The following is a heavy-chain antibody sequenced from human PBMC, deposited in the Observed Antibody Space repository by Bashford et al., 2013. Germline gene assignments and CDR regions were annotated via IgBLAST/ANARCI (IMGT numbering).Heavy chain of an antibody. J-gene: IGHJ4*02. CDR1: GNTLSTYD. D-gene: IGHD3-3*01. CDR3: ARGVDLVFGVVISSSPPYYFDS. V-gene: IGHV1-8*01. Sequence: VASVKVSCKISGNTLSTYDINWVRQAPGQGLEWMGWMNPNSGNTEYAQRFQGRVTMTRNTSISTAYMDLSSLSSDDTAVYYCARGVDLVFGVVISSSPPYYFDSWGQGTLVTVSS. CDR2: MNPNSGNT.